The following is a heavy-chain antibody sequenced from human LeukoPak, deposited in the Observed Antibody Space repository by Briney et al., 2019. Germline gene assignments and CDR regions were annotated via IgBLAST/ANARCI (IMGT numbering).Heavy chain of an antibody. J-gene: IGHJ6*02. CDR2: INHSGST. V-gene: IGHV4-34*01. CDR1: GFAFKTYA. CDR3: ARGGRVMVRGVISYYYGMDV. Sequence: TGGSLRLSCAASGFAFKTYAMSWIRQPPGKGLEWIGEINHSGSTNYNPSLKSRVTISVDTSKNQFSLKLSSVTAADTAVYYCARGGRVMVRGVISYYYGMDVWGQGTTVTVSS. D-gene: IGHD3-10*01.